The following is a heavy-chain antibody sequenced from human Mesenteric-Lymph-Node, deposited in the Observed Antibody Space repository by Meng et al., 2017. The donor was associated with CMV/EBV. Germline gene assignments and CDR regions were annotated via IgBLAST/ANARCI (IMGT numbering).Heavy chain of an antibody. Sequence: SQTLSLTCAISGDSVSSNSATWAWIRQSPSRGLAWLGTTHYRSQWYNDYAASVKSRITINADTAKNQFSLQLNSMTPEDTAVYHCARGRNNFRVWGQGTTVTVSS. CDR3: ARGRNNFRV. CDR2: THYRSQWYN. CDR1: GDSVSSNSAT. D-gene: IGHD1-1*01. V-gene: IGHV6-1*01. J-gene: IGHJ6*02.